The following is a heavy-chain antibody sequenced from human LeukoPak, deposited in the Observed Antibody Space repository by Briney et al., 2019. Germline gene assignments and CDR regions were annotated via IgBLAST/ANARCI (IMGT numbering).Heavy chain of an antibody. CDR1: GYSFTTYW. CDR3: ATYSYGLNWFDP. J-gene: IGHJ5*02. CDR2: IDPSDSYT. Sequence: GESLKISCKGSGYSFTTYWISWARQMPGKGLEWMGMIDPSDSYTNYSPSFQGHVTISADKSISTAYLQWSSLKASDTAMYYCATYSYGLNWFDPWGQGTLVTVSS. V-gene: IGHV5-10-1*01. D-gene: IGHD5-18*01.